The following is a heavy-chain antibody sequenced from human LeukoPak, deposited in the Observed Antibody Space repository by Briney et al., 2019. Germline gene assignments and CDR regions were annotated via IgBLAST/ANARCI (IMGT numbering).Heavy chain of an antibody. CDR2: ICYSGST. Sequence: AETLSLTCTVSGGSISSYYWRWIRQSPGKGLEWIGYICYSGSTNYNPSLKSRVTISVDTSKNQLSLKLSSVTAADTAVYYCAKMGARDYFDYWGQGTLVTVSS. V-gene: IGHV4-59*01. CDR3: AKMGARDYFDY. J-gene: IGHJ4*02. CDR1: GGSISSYY. D-gene: IGHD1-26*01.